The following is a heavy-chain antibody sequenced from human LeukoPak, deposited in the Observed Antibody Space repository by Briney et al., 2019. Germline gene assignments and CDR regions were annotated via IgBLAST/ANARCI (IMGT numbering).Heavy chain of an antibody. CDR2: ISAYNGNT. D-gene: IGHD3-22*01. CDR3: ARGGEALAWYYDRPGKGVGAFDI. CDR1: GYTFTSYG. V-gene: IGHV1-18*01. J-gene: IGHJ3*02. Sequence: ASVTVSCTASGYTFTSYGISWVRQAPGQGLEWMGWISAYNGNTDYAQKLQGRVTMTTDTSTSTAYMELRSLRSDDTAVYYCARGGEALAWYYDRPGKGVGAFDIWGQGTMVTVSS.